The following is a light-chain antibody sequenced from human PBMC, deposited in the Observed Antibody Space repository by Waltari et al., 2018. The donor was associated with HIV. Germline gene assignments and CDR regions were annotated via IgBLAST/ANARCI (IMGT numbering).Light chain of an antibody. CDR1: QSVLYSSNNKNY. J-gene: IGKJ3*01. CDR2: WAS. V-gene: IGKV4-1*01. Sequence: DIVMTQSQDSLAVSLGERATINCKSSQSVLYSSNNKNYLAWYQQKPGQPPKLLIYWASTRESGVPDRFSGSGSGTDFTLTISSLQAEDVAVYYCQQYYSTPPITFGPGTKVEIK. CDR3: QQYYSTPPIT.